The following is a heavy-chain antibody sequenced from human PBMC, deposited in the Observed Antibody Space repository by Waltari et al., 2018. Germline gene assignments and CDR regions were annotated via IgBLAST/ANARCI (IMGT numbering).Heavy chain of an antibody. CDR2: ISGSGGST. CDR3: AKDRRGWYVGRWFDP. D-gene: IGHD6-19*01. Sequence: EVQLVESGGGLVQPGGSLRLSCAASGFTFSNYAMSWVRQAPGKWVELVSTISGSGGSTCYADAVKGRFTISRDNSKNRLYLQMNSLRAEDTAVYYCAKDRRGWYVGRWFDPWGQGTLVTVSS. J-gene: IGHJ5*02. CDR1: GFTFSNYA. V-gene: IGHV3-23*04.